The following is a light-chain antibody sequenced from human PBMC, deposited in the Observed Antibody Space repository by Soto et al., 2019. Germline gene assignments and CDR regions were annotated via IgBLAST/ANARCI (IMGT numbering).Light chain of an antibody. CDR1: SSDVGGYNY. V-gene: IGLV2-14*01. CDR3: SSYTNRSTLVV. J-gene: IGLJ2*01. CDR2: EVS. Sequence: QSALTQPASVSGSPGQSITISCTGTSSDVGGYNYVSWYQQHPGKAPKLMIYEVSNRPSGVSNRFSGSKSGNTASLTISGLQAEDEADYYCSSYTNRSTLVVFGGGTKLTVL.